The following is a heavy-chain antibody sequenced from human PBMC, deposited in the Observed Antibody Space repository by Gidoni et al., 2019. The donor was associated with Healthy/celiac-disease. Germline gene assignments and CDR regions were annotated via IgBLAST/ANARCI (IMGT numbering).Heavy chain of an antibody. Sequence: QVQLVQSGAEVKKPGSSVKVSCKASGCTFSSYPISWVRQAPGQGLEWMGRIIPILGIANYAQKFQGRVTITAEKSTSTAYMELSSLRSEDTAVYYCARVGYYDILTGYDAFDIWGQGTMVTVSS. CDR2: IIPILGIA. V-gene: IGHV1-69*04. CDR3: ARVGYYDILTGYDAFDI. J-gene: IGHJ3*02. CDR1: GCTFSSYP. D-gene: IGHD3-9*01.